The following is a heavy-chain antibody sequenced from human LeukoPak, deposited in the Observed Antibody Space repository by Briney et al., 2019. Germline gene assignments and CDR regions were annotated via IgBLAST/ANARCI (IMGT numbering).Heavy chain of an antibody. D-gene: IGHD5-12*01. Sequence: GGSLRLSCAASGFTFSTCGMNRVRQAPGKGLEWVAFIHDDGSNQYYVDSVKGRFTISRDNSKNTLYLQVNSLRVEDTAIYYCAKEEGAYDSLDYWGQGTLVTVSS. CDR2: IHDDGSNQ. CDR1: GFTFSTCG. J-gene: IGHJ4*02. CDR3: AKEEGAYDSLDY. V-gene: IGHV3-30*02.